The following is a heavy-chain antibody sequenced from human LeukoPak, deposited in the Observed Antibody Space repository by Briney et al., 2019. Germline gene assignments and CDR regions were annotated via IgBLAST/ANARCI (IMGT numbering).Heavy chain of an antibody. CDR3: ARRAYCGGDCSSDY. D-gene: IGHD2-21*02. Sequence: LGESLKISCKGSGYSFTSYWSGWVRQMPGKGLEWMGIIYPGDSDTRYSPSFQGQVTISADKSISTASLQWSSLKASDTAMYYCARRAYCGGDCSSDYWGQGTLVTVSS. CDR1: GYSFTSYW. J-gene: IGHJ4*02. V-gene: IGHV5-51*01. CDR2: IYPGDSDT.